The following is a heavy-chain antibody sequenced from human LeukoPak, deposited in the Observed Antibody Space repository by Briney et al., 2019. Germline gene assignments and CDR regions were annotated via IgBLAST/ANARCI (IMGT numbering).Heavy chain of an antibody. CDR2: LYTSGST. D-gene: IGHD1-26*01. CDR3: ARESGGYRPLDY. Sequence: PSETLSLPCTVPGGSISGNYWTWIRRPAGKGLEWLGRLYTSGSTNYNPSLKGRVTMSVDTSKNQFSLKVSSVTAADTAMYYCARESGGYRPLDYWGQGTPVTVSS. J-gene: IGHJ4*02. CDR1: GGSISGNY. V-gene: IGHV4-4*07.